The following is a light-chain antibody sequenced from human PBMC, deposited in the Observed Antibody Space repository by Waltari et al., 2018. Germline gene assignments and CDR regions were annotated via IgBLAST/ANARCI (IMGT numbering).Light chain of an antibody. V-gene: IGKV2-28*01. Sequence: DIVMTQSPLSLPVTPGEPASISCRSSQSLLHSNGYNYLDWYLQKPEQSPQLLIYLGSNRASGVPDRFSGSGSCTDFTLKISRVEAEDVGVYYCMQALQTLWTFGQGTKVEIK. CDR1: QSLLHSNGYNY. CDR3: MQALQTLWT. CDR2: LGS. J-gene: IGKJ1*01.